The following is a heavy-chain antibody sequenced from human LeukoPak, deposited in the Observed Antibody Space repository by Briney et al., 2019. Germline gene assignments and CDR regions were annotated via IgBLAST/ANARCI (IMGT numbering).Heavy chain of an antibody. CDR3: ARGHGPSSSSIRNYGLDV. D-gene: IGHD6-6*01. CDR1: GGSFSDYY. J-gene: IGHJ6*01. CDR2: INHSGST. Sequence: SETLSLTCAVYGGSFSDYYWSWIRQPPGKGLEGIGEINHSGSTNYNQSLKSRVTISLDTSKNQFSLKMSSVTAADTAVYYCARGHGPSSSSIRNYGLDVWGQGATGTVSS. V-gene: IGHV4-34*01.